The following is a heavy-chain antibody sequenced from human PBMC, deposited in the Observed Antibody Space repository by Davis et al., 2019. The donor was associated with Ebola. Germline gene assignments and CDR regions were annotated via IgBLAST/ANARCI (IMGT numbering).Heavy chain of an antibody. CDR3: TSYSNSPLFDY. J-gene: IGHJ4*02. Sequence: GGSLRLSCAASGFTFSNAWMSWVRQAPGKGLEWVGRIKSKTDGGTTDYAAPVKGRFTTSRDDSKNTLYLQMNSLKTEDTAVYYCTSYSNSPLFDYWGQGTLVTVSS. CDR2: IKSKTDGGTT. V-gene: IGHV3-15*01. D-gene: IGHD4-11*01. CDR1: GFTFSNAW.